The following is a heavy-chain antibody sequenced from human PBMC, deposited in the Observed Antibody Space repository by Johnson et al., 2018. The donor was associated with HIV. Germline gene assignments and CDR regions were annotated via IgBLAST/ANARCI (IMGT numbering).Heavy chain of an antibody. J-gene: IGHJ3*02. Sequence: QVQLVESGGGVVQPGRSLRLSCAASGFTFSTYALHWVRQAPGKGLEWVAFISYDGSNKYYEDSVNGRFTISRDNSKNTLYLQMNSLRAEDSAVYYCARGDYGDYGRDAFDIWGQGTMVTVSS. D-gene: IGHD4-17*01. CDR1: GFTFSTYA. CDR3: ARGDYGDYGRDAFDI. V-gene: IGHV3-30-3*01. CDR2: ISYDGSNK.